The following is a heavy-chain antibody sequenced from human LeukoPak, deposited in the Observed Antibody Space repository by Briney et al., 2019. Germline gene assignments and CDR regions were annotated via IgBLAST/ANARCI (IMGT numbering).Heavy chain of an antibody. V-gene: IGHV3-30*04. J-gene: IGHJ4*02. D-gene: IGHD6-25*01. Sequence: GGSLRLSCAASGFTFSSYAMHWVRQAPGKGLEWVAVISYDGSNKYYADSVKGRFTISRDNSKNTLYLQMNSLRAEDTAVYYCARGGPAPFDYWGQGTLVTASS. CDR2: ISYDGSNK. CDR3: ARGGPAPFDY. CDR1: GFTFSSYA.